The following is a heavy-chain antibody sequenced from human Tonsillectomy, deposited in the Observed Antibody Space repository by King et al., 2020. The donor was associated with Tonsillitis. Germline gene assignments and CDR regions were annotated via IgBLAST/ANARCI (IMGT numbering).Heavy chain of an antibody. CDR1: GFTFSSYA. V-gene: IGHV3-30-3*01. Sequence: VQLVESGGGVVQPGRSLRLSCAASGFTFSSYAMHWVRQAPGKGLEGVAVISYDGSNKYYADSVKGRFSISRDNSKNTVHLQMNSLRGEDTAVYYCARRDGALAYYYSGMDVWGQGTTFTVSS. J-gene: IGHJ6*02. CDR2: ISYDGSNK. CDR3: ARRDGALAYYYSGMDV. D-gene: IGHD4-17*01.